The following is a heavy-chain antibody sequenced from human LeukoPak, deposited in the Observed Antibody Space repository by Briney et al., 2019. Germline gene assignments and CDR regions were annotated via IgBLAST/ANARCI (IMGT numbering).Heavy chain of an antibody. CDR3: ARDGRFIAADYYYGMDV. J-gene: IGHJ6*02. V-gene: IGHV1-3*01. D-gene: IGHD6-13*01. CDR1: GYTFTSYA. Sequence: ASVKVSCKASGYTFTSYAMHWVRQAPGQRLEWMGWINAGNGNTKYSQKFQGRVTITRDTSASTAYMELSSLRSEDTAVYYCARDGRFIAADYYYGMDVWGQGTTVTVSS. CDR2: INAGNGNT.